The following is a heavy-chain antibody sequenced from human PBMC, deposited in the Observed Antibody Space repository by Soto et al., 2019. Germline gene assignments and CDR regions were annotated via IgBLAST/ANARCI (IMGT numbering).Heavy chain of an antibody. CDR2: IYYSGST. CDR3: ARSEGIQLWPRMGV. Sequence: SETLSLTCTVHGGSVSSGSYYWSWLPQPPGKGLEWIGYIYYSGSTNYHPSLKSRVTISVDTSKNQFSLKLSSVTAADTAVYYCARSEGIQLWPRMGVWGQGTTVNVS. CDR1: GGSVSSGSYY. V-gene: IGHV4-61*01. D-gene: IGHD5-18*01. J-gene: IGHJ6*02.